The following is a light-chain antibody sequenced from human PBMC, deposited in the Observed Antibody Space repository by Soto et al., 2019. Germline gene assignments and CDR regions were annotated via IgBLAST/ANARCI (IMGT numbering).Light chain of an antibody. Sequence: QSVLTQPPSASGTPGQRVTISCSTSSSNLGDNTVNWYQQVPGAAPKLLIYSYDQRPSGVPDRFSGSKSGTSASLAISGLQSEDEADYYCAAWDASMDGYVFGTGNMVTVL. J-gene: IGLJ1*01. CDR3: AAWDASMDGYV. CDR2: SYD. V-gene: IGLV1-44*01. CDR1: SSNLGDNT.